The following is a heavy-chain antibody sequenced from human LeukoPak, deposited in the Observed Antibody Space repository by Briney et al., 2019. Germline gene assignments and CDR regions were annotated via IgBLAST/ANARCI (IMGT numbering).Heavy chain of an antibody. D-gene: IGHD6-13*01. CDR3: AREGYSSSWPVDY. Sequence: GGSLRLSCAASGFTVSSNYMTWVRQAPGKGLEWVSYISSSGSTIYYADSVKGRFTISRDNAKNSLYLQMNSLRAEDTALYYCAREGYSSSWPVDYWGQGTLVTVSS. CDR1: GFTVSSNY. CDR2: ISSSGSTI. J-gene: IGHJ4*02. V-gene: IGHV3-11*01.